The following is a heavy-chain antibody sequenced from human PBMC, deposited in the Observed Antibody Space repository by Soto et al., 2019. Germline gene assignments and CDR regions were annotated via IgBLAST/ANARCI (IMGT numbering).Heavy chain of an antibody. D-gene: IGHD3-10*02. Sequence: GGSLRLSCSASGFTFSSYGMHWVRQAPGKGLEWVAVISYDGSNKYYADSVKGRFTISRDNSKNTLYLQMNSLRAEDTAVYYCARDPLSSFAMDVWGQGTTVTVSS. CDR2: ISYDGSNK. CDR3: ARDPLSSFAMDV. J-gene: IGHJ6*02. V-gene: IGHV3-30*03. CDR1: GFTFSSYG.